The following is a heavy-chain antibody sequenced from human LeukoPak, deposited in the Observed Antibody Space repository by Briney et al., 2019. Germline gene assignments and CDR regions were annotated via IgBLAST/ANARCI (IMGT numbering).Heavy chain of an antibody. CDR3: ARQRAVAGKAGFEY. D-gene: IGHD6-19*01. CDR1: GGSISSYY. J-gene: IGHJ4*02. Sequence: SETLSLTCTASGGSISSYYWTWIRQPAGKGLEWIGRIYTTGSTNYNPSLNSRVTMSVDTSKNQFSLKLSSVTAAGTSVYYCARQRAVAGKAGFEYWGQGTLVTVSS. CDR2: IYTTGST. V-gene: IGHV4-4*07.